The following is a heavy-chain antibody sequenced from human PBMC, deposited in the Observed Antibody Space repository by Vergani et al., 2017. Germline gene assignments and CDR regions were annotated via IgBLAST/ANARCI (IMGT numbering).Heavy chain of an antibody. V-gene: IGHV1-8*02. CDR1: GYTFTNYD. J-gene: IGHJ6*02. CDR2: MKPNSGNT. D-gene: IGHD2-2*01. Sequence: QVQLVQSGAEVKKPGASVKVSCKASGYTFTNYDINWVRQATGQGLEWMGWMKPNSGNTGYAQKLQGRVTMTADTSTSTAYMELRCLRSDDTAVYYCAREPDTVVVPAAPYYYYYYGMDVWGQGTTVTVSS. CDR3: AREPDTVVVPAAPYYYYYYGMDV.